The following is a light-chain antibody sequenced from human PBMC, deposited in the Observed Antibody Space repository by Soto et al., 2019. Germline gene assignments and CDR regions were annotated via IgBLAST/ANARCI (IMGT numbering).Light chain of an antibody. CDR1: QSVTSF. CDR3: QQRSNWPLT. V-gene: IGKV3-11*01. Sequence: EIVLTQSPVTLSLSPGERATLSCRASQSVTSFLAWYQQKPGQAPRLLIYVVSQRATGIPARFSGSGSGTDFTLTISSLEPEDFAVYYCQQRSNWPLTFGGGTKVEIK. CDR2: VVS. J-gene: IGKJ4*01.